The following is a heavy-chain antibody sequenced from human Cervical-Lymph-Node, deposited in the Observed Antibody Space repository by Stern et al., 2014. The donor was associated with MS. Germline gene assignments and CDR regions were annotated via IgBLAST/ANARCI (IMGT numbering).Heavy chain of an antibody. CDR2: VIPIFGTA. CDR3: AREDYGDYGQGFDY. Sequence: MQLEESGAEVKKPGSSVKGSCKAYGGNFSSDAISWVRQAPGQGLEWMGGVIPIFGTANYAQKFQGRVTITADESTSTAYMELSSLRSEDTAVYYCAREDYGDYGQGFDYWGQGTLVTVSS. J-gene: IGHJ4*02. V-gene: IGHV1-69*01. CDR1: GGNFSSDA. D-gene: IGHD4-17*01.